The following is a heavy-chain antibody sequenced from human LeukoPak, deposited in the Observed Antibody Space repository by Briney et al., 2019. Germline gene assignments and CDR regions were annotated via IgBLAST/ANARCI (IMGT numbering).Heavy chain of an antibody. J-gene: IGHJ3*02. CDR2: IYTSGST. CDR3: ARDKGSGSSIVNDAFDI. Sequence: SETLSLTCTVSGGSISSYYWSWIRQPAGKGLEWIGRIYTSGSTNYNPSLKSRVTMSVDTSKNQFSLKLSSVTAAGTAVYYCARDKGSGSSIVNDAFDIWGQGTMVTVSS. D-gene: IGHD1-26*01. CDR1: GGSISSYY. V-gene: IGHV4-4*07.